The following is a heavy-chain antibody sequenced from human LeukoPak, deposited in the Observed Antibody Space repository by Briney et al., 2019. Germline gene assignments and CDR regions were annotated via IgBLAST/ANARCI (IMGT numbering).Heavy chain of an antibody. CDR3: ARGDEYGDYWALY. V-gene: IGHV1-18*01. CDR2: ISTYNGNT. D-gene: IGHD4-17*01. Sequence: ASVKVSCKASVYTFTKYGIIWVRQAPGQGFEWMGWISTYNGNTNYAQKLQGRVTMTTDTSTSTPYMELRSLISDDAPVYYCARGDEYGDYWALYWGQGTLVNVSS. J-gene: IGHJ4*02. CDR1: VYTFTKYG.